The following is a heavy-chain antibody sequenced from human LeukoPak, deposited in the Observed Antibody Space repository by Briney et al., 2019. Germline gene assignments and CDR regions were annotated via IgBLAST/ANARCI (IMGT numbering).Heavy chain of an antibody. CDR3: ARDVRDFWSGYSRPGTFDP. CDR2: ISAYNGNT. Sequence: ASVKVSCKASGYTFTSYGISWVRQAPGQGLEWMGWISAYNGNTNYAQKLQGRVTMTTDTSTSTAYMELRSLRSDDTAVYYCARDVRDFWSGYSRPGTFDPWGQGTLVTVSS. J-gene: IGHJ5*02. CDR1: GYTFTSYG. V-gene: IGHV1-18*01. D-gene: IGHD3-3*01.